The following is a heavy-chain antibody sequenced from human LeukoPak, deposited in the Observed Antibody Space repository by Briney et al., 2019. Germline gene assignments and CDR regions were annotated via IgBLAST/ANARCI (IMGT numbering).Heavy chain of an antibody. V-gene: IGHV3-23*01. CDR3: ARDDILTGYPTPFDY. D-gene: IGHD3-9*01. CDR1: GFTFSSYG. J-gene: IGHJ4*02. CDR2: ISGSGGST. Sequence: GGTLRLSCAASGFTFSSYGMSWVRQAPGKGLEWVSAISGSGGSTYYADSVKGRFTISRDNSKNTLYLQMNSLRAEDRAVYYCARDDILTGYPTPFDYWGQGTLVTVSS.